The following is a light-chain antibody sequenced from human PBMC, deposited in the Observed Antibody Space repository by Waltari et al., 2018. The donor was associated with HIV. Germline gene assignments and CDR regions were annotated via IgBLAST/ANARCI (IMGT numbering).Light chain of an antibody. Sequence: QSALTQPASVSGSLGQSITFSCTGTSSEIGSYNYVSWYQQHPGKAPKIIIYDVTNRPSGVSNRFSGSKSGNTASLTISGLQAEDEADYYCTSFTSSSAWVFGGGTMLTVL. V-gene: IGLV2-14*03. CDR3: TSFTSSSAWV. CDR2: DVT. CDR1: SSEIGSYNY. J-gene: IGLJ3*02.